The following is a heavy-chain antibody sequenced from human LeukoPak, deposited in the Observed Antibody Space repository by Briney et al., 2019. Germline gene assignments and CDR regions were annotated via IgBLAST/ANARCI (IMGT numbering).Heavy chain of an antibody. J-gene: IGHJ6*02. CDR3: ARDGHGDGFLTGYSYFGMDV. V-gene: IGHV3-21*01. D-gene: IGHD3-9*01. CDR1: GFTFSYYS. CDR2: ISGSSGNI. Sequence: GGSLRLSCAASGFTFSYYSMNWVRQAPGKGLEWVSSISGSSGNIYYADSVKGRFTISRDNAKNSLSLQMNSLRAEDTAVYFCARDGHGDGFLTGYSYFGMDVWGQGTTVTVSS.